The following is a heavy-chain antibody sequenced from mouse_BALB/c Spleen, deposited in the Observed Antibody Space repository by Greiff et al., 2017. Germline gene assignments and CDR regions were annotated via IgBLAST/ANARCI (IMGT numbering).Heavy chain of an antibody. J-gene: IGHJ4*01. D-gene: IGHD1-1*01. Sequence: EVMLVESGGGLVQPGGSLKLSCAASGFTFSSYTMSWVRQTPEKRLEWVAYISNGGGSTYYPDTVKGRFTISRDNAKNTLYLQMSSLKSEDTAMYYCARDYGYAMDYWGQGTSVTVSS. CDR1: GFTFSSYT. CDR3: ARDYGYAMDY. V-gene: IGHV5-12-2*01. CDR2: ISNGGGST.